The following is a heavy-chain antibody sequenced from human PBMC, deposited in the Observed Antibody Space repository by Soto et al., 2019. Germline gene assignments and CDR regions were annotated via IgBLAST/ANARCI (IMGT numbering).Heavy chain of an antibody. V-gene: IGHV4-31*03. D-gene: IGHD4-17*01. CDR2: IYYSGST. Sequence: QVRLEESGPGLVKPSETLSLICSVSGGSVNNANYFWNWIRHHPEKALEWIGYIYYSGSTRYNPSFKTRATLSIDTSKNQFSLRLNSVTVADTAVYFCARDADYGGSRGGMDVWGRGTTVTVSS. J-gene: IGHJ6*02. CDR1: GGSVNNANYF. CDR3: ARDADYGGSRGGMDV.